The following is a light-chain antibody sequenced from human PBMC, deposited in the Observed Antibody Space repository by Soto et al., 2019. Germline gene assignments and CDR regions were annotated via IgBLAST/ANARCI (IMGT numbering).Light chain of an antibody. J-gene: IGKJ1*01. V-gene: IGKV1-39*01. CDR2: AAS. CDR3: QQSYSNPWT. CDR1: QSISSY. Sequence: DIQMTQSPSSLSASVGDRVTITCRASQSISSYLNWYQQKPGKAPKLLIYAASSLQSGVPSRFSGSGSGTDFTLSISSLQPEDFTTYYCQQSYSNPWTFGRGTKVEIK.